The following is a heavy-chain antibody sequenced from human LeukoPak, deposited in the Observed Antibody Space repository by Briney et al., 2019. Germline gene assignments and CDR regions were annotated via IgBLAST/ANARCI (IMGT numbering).Heavy chain of an antibody. J-gene: IGHJ3*01. V-gene: IGHV5-51*01. Sequence: GESLKISCRGSGYSFTGYWIAWVRQVPGKGLEWMAIIYPGHSDTRYSPSFPGQVTTSADTSIRTAYLQWSSLKASDTAMYYCARRSVGSTDDAFDLWGQGTMVTVSS. D-gene: IGHD1-26*01. CDR2: IYPGHSDT. CDR3: ARRSVGSTDDAFDL. CDR1: GYSFTGYW.